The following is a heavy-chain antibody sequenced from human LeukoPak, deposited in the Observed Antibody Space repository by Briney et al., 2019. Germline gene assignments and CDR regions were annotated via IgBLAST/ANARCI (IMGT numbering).Heavy chain of an antibody. CDR3: ARERNVVRGVILSNWFDP. CDR1: GYTFTIYA. V-gene: IGHV1-3*01. Sequence: ASVKVSCKASGYTFTIYAKHWVRQAPGQRREWMGWINAGNGNTKYSQKFQGRVTITRDTYASTAYMELSSLRSEDTAVYYCARERNVVRGVILSNWFDPWGQGTLVTVSS. CDR2: INAGNGNT. D-gene: IGHD3-10*01. J-gene: IGHJ5*02.